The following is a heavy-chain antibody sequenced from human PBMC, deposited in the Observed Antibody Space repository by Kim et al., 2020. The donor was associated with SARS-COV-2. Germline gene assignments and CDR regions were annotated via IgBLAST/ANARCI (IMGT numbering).Heavy chain of an antibody. J-gene: IGHJ3*02. CDR1: GGSISSSSYY. CDR2: IYYSGST. CDR3: VCHADRYGSGSYAGAFDI. Sequence: SETLSLTCTVSGGSISSSSYYWGWIRQPPGKGLEWIGSIYYSGSTYYNPSLKSRVTISVDTSKNQFSLKLSSVTAADTAVYYCVCHADRYGSGSYAGAFDIWGQGTMVTVSS. V-gene: IGHV4-39*01. D-gene: IGHD3-10*01.